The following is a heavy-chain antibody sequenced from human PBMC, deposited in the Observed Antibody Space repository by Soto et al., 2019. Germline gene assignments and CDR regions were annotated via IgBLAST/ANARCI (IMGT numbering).Heavy chain of an antibody. CDR1: GFTFNAYA. CDR3: ARVASDYINSVDH. V-gene: IGHV3-23*01. J-gene: IGHJ4*02. D-gene: IGHD4-4*01. CDR2: IGGSGGNR. Sequence: DVQLLESGGGLVQPGGSLRLSCAASGFTFNAYAMTWVRQAPGKGLEWVSAIGGSGGNRYYAGSVRGRFTISRDNSKDTVDLQMNSLRVEDTAVYYCARVASDYINSVDHWGQGILVSVFS.